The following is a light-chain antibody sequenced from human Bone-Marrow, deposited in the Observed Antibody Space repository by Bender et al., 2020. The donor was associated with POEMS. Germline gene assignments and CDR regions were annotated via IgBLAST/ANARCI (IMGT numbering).Light chain of an antibody. V-gene: IGLV1-44*01. J-gene: IGLJ3*02. CDR2: NNS. Sequence: QSVLTQPPSASGTPVQRVTISCSGSSSKFGSYPVNWYQQLPGAAPKLVIFNNSQRPSGVPDRFSGSNSGTSASLAISGLLSDDEAEFYCATWDDSLNGWVFGGGTKLTVL. CDR3: ATWDDSLNGWV. CDR1: SSKFGSYP.